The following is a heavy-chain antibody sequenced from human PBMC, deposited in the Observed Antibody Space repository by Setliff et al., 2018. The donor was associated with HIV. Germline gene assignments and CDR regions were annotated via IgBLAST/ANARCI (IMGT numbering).Heavy chain of an antibody. CDR3: ARGYSGGWNDLTGY. J-gene: IGHJ4*02. V-gene: IGHV3-11*05. CDR1: GFTFSDYY. D-gene: IGHD6-19*01. Sequence: GGSLRLSCAASGFTFSDYYMSWIRQAPGKGLEWVSYISSSSSYTNYADSVKGRFTISRDNAKNSLYLQMNSLRAEDTAVYYCARGYSGGWNDLTGYWGQGALVTVSS. CDR2: ISSSSSYT.